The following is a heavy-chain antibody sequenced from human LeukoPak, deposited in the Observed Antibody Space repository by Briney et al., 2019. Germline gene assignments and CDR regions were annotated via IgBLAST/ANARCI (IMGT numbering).Heavy chain of an antibody. CDR3: ARVLYSGYEGWGYDVFDI. D-gene: IGHD5-12*01. CDR2: ISTDGSST. Sequence: QPGGSLRLSCAASGFTFSNYWIHWVRQAPGEGLVWVSRISTDGSSTNYADSVKGRFTISRDNVKHTLYLKMNSLRAEDTAVYYCARVLYSGYEGWGYDVFDIWGQGTMVTVSS. CDR1: GFTFSNYW. J-gene: IGHJ3*02. V-gene: IGHV3-74*01.